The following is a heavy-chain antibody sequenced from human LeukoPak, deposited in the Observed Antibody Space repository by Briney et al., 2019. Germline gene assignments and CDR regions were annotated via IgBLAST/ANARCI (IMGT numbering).Heavy chain of an antibody. V-gene: IGHV4-34*01. Sequence: PSETLSLTCAVYGGSFSGYYWSWIRQPPGKGLVWIGEINHRGSTNYNPCLKSRVTISVDTSKNQFSLKLSSVTAADTAVYYCARTLIEGIAAAGTTDAFDIRGQGTMVTVSS. CDR1: GGSFSGYY. CDR2: INHRGST. CDR3: ARTLIEGIAAAGTTDAFDI. D-gene: IGHD6-13*01. J-gene: IGHJ3*02.